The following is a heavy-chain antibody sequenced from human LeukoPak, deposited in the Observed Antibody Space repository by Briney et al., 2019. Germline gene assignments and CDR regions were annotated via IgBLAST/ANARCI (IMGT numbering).Heavy chain of an antibody. CDR2: ISWNSGSI. Sequence: GGSLRLSCAASGFTFDDYAMHWVRQAPGKGLEWVSGISWNSGSIGYADSVKGRFTISRDNAKNSLYLQMNSLRAEDMALYYCAKGQTSGSYSHAFDIWGQGTMVTVSS. CDR3: AKGQTSGSYSHAFDI. V-gene: IGHV3-9*03. J-gene: IGHJ3*02. CDR1: GFTFDDYA. D-gene: IGHD1-26*01.